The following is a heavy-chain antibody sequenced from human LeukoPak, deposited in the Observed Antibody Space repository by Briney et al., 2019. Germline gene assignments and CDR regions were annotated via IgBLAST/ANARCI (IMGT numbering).Heavy chain of an antibody. Sequence: ASVKVSCKASGYTSTSYYMHWVRQAPGHGLEWMGIINPSGGSTSYAQKLQGRVTMTRDTSTSTVYMELSSLRSEDTAVYYCAAEWELLSFQHWGQGTLVTVSS. CDR2: INPSGGST. CDR1: GYTSTSYY. J-gene: IGHJ1*01. V-gene: IGHV1-46*01. CDR3: AAEWELLSFQH. D-gene: IGHD1-26*01.